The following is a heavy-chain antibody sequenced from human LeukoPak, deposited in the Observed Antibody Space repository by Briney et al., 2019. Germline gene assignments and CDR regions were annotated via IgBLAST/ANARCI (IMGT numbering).Heavy chain of an antibody. CDR3: ATDRGTVTTFDY. CDR2: IIPILGIA. CDR1: GGTFSSYA. D-gene: IGHD4-17*01. V-gene: IGHV1-69*04. J-gene: IGHJ4*02. Sequence: SVKVSCKASGGTFSSYAISWVRQAPGQGLGWMGRIIPILGIANYAQKFQGRVTITADKSTSTAYMELSSLRSEDTAVYYCATDRGTVTTFDYWGQGTLVTVSS.